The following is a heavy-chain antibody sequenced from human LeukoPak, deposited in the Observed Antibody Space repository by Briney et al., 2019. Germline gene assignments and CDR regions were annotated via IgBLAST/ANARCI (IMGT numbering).Heavy chain of an antibody. CDR2: ISYDGSNK. CDR3: ARDIEAVAGTYLFDY. V-gene: IGHV3-30*04. J-gene: IGHJ4*02. Sequence: GRSLRLSCAASGFTFSSYAMHWVRQAPGKGLAWVAVISYDGSNKYYADSVKGRFTISRDNSKNTLYLQMNSLRAEDTAVYYCARDIEAVAGTYLFDYWGQGTLVTVSS. D-gene: IGHD6-19*01. CDR1: GFTFSSYA.